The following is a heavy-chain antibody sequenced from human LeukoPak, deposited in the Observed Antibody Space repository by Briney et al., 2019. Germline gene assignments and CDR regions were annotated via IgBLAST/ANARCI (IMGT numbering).Heavy chain of an antibody. CDR3: ARDDRCDTISCYTNYYYGMDV. D-gene: IGHD2-2*02. CDR2: ISSSGSST. V-gene: IGHV3-11*01. J-gene: IGHJ6*02. CDR1: RFIFSDYY. Sequence: PGGSLRLSCAASRFIFSDYYMSWIRQAPGKGLEWVSYISSSGSSTYYADSVKGRFTISRDNAWNSLYLQMNSLRAEDTAVYYCARDDRCDTISCYTNYYYGMDVWGQGTTVTVSS.